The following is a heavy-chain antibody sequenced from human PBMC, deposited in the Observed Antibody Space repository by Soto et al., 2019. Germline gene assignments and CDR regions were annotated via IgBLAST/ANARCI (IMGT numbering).Heavy chain of an antibody. CDR2: VYKDGST. J-gene: IGHJ6*02. Sequence: EVQLVESGGGLIQPGGSLRLSCAASEFTVTRNHMTWVRQAPGKGLEWVSIVYKDGSTSSADSVAGRLTTSRDNSKNTMYVQMNTLRAEDTAVYYCARLGTEGGMDVWGQGTTVTVSS. CDR1: EFTVTRNH. V-gene: IGHV3-53*01. D-gene: IGHD1-7*01. CDR3: ARLGTEGGMDV.